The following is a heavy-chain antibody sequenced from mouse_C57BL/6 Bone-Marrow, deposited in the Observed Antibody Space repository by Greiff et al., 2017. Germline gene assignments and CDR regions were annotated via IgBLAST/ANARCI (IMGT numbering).Heavy chain of an antibody. Sequence: QVQLQQPGAELVMPGASVKLSCKASGYTFTSYWMHWVKQRPGQGLEWIGEIDPSDSYTNYNQKFKGKSTLTVGKSSSTAYMQLSSLTSEDSAVYYCARGVDYWGQGTAVPVSS. J-gene: IGHJ4*01. CDR3: ARGVDY. CDR1: GYTFTSYW. CDR2: IDPSDSYT. V-gene: IGHV1-69*01.